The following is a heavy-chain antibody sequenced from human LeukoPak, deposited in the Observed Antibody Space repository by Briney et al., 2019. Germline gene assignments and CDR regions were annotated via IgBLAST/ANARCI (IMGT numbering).Heavy chain of an antibody. D-gene: IGHD2-8*01. CDR1: GGSISSYY. CDR3: ARERDSYYYFDY. J-gene: IGHJ4*02. CDR2: IYYSGST. Sequence: SETLSLTCTVSGGSISSYYWSWIRQPPGKGLEWIEYIYYSGSTNYNPSLKSRVTISVDTSKNQFSLKLSSVIAADTAVYYCARERDSYYYFDYWGQGTLVTVSS. V-gene: IGHV4-59*01.